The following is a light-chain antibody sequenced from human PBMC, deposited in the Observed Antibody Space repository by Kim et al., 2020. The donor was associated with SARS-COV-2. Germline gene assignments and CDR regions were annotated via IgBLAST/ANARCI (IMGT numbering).Light chain of an antibody. CDR1: QSVSIN. Sequence: DIEMTQSPSALSASVGDRVTITCRATQSVSINLKWYQQRPGKAPRLLIYGPSTLQSGVPSRFSGSGSGTGFTLTISSLQPEDFAIYYCQQTFSTQYSFGQGTKLEI. CDR2: GPS. CDR3: QQTFSTQYS. V-gene: IGKV1-39*01. J-gene: IGKJ2*03.